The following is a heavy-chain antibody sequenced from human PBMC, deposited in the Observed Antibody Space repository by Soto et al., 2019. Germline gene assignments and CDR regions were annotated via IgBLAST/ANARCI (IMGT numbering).Heavy chain of an antibody. J-gene: IGHJ2*01. CDR3: ARDPVPSIWHVDV. Sequence: QVQLVQSGAEVKKPGASVKVSCKASGYTFSDYYMHWVRQAPGQGLEWMGFINSKSGATNYAQKFQGRVTMSRDTSISTAYMELSNLRSDDTAIYYCARDPVPSIWHVDVWGRGTLVTVSS. CDR1: GYTFSDYY. CDR2: INSKSGAT. V-gene: IGHV1-2*02. D-gene: IGHD6-6*01.